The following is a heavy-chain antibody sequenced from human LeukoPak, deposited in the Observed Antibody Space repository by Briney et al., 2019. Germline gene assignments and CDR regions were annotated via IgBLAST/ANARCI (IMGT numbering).Heavy chain of an antibody. Sequence: GGSLRLSCAASGFTFSAFWMNWVRQAPGKGLEWVANINQDGREKYYVDSVKGRFTISRDNSKNTLYLQMNSLRAEDTAVYYCASQAVAGTGYWYFDLWGRGTLVTVSS. D-gene: IGHD6-19*01. J-gene: IGHJ2*01. CDR3: ASQAVAGTGYWYFDL. V-gene: IGHV3-7*03. CDR1: GFTFSAFW. CDR2: INQDGREK.